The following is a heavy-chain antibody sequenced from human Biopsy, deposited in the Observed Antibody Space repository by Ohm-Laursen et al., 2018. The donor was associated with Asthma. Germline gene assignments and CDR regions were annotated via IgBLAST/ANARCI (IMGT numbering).Heavy chain of an antibody. D-gene: IGHD6-19*01. J-gene: IGHJ6*02. V-gene: IGHV1-69*13. CDR1: GGTFSNFA. CDR3: ARCQVGYSSGWSLLLKKIYYSGMDV. CDR2: IMTVFGTT. Sequence: SVKVSCKAPGGTFSNFAISWVRQAPGQGLEWLGGIMTVFGTTNYAQKFQGRVTITADESTSTACMEVTSLRSEDTAIYYCARCQVGYSSGWSLLLKKIYYSGMDVWGQGTAVTVSS.